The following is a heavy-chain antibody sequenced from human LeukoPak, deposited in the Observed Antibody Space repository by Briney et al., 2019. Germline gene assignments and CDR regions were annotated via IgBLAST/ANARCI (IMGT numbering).Heavy chain of an antibody. CDR3: ASMYSSSAGDYFDY. J-gene: IGHJ4*02. Sequence: SETLSLTCTVSGGSISSSSYYWGWIRQPPGKGLEWIGSIYYSGSTYYNPSLKSRVTISVDTSKNQFSLKLSSVTAADTAMYYCASMYSSSAGDYFDYWGQGTLVTVSS. D-gene: IGHD6-6*01. CDR1: GGSISSSSYY. V-gene: IGHV4-39*01. CDR2: IYYSGST.